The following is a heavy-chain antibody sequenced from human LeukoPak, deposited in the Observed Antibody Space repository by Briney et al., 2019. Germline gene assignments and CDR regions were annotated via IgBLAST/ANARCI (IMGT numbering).Heavy chain of an antibody. J-gene: IGHJ6*03. CDR2: INHSGST. D-gene: IGHD3-22*01. Sequence: SETLSLTCAVYGGSFSGYYWSWIRQPPGKGLEWIGEINHSGSTDYNPSLKSRVTISVDTSKNQFSLKLSSVTAADTAVYYCARPGYYDSSGYYGYYYYMDVWGKGTTVTVSS. CDR3: ARPGYYDSSGYYGYYYYMDV. V-gene: IGHV4-34*01. CDR1: GGSFSGYY.